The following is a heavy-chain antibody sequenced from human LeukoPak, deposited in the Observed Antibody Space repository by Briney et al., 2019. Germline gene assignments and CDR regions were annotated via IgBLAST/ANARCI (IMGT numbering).Heavy chain of an antibody. D-gene: IGHD3-22*01. Sequence: PGGSLRLSCAASGFTFSSYGMHWVRQAPGKGLEWVAVVSYDGSNKYYADSVKGRFTISRDNSKNTLYLQMNSLRAEDTAVYYCARDSYYYDSSGYYHGAFDIWGQGTMVTVSS. CDR2: VSYDGSNK. CDR1: GFTFSSYG. V-gene: IGHV3-30*03. CDR3: ARDSYYYDSSGYYHGAFDI. J-gene: IGHJ3*02.